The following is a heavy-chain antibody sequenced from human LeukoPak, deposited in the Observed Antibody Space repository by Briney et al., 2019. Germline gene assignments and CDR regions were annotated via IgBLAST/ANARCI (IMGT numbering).Heavy chain of an antibody. J-gene: IGHJ4*02. V-gene: IGHV4-34*01. D-gene: IGHD6-6*01. CDR3: ARGEQYSSSRYFDY. Sequence: PSETLSLTCAVYGGSFSGYYWSWIRQPPGKGLEWIGEINHSGSTNYNPSLKSRVTISVDTSKNQFSLKLSSVTAADTAVYYCARGEQYSSSRYFDYWGQGTLLTVSS. CDR1: GGSFSGYY. CDR2: INHSGST.